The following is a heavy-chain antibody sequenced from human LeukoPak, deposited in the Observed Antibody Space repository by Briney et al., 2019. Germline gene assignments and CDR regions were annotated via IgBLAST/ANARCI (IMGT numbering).Heavy chain of an antibody. J-gene: IGHJ4*02. D-gene: IGHD2-21*02. V-gene: IGHV3-7*01. Sequence: GGSLRLSCAASGFTFNTYWMSWVRQTPGKGLEWVANIKEDGSQKNYVDSVRGRFTISRDNAKNSLYLQMNSLRAEDTAVYYCARDGFSSAINSWGQGTLVTVSS. CDR3: ARDGFSSAINS. CDR1: GFTFNTYW. CDR2: IKEDGSQK.